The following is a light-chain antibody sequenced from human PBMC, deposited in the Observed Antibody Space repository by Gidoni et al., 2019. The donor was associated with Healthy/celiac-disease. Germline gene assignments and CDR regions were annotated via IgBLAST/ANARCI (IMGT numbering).Light chain of an antibody. CDR1: QDISNY. J-gene: IGKJ4*01. V-gene: IGKV1-33*01. Sequence: DIQMTQSPFSLSASVGDRVTITCQARQDISNYLNWYQQKPGKAPKLLIYYASNLESGVPSRFSGSGSGTDFTFTISSLQPEDIATYYCQQYYSLPLTFXGXTKVEIK. CDR3: QQYYSLPLT. CDR2: YAS.